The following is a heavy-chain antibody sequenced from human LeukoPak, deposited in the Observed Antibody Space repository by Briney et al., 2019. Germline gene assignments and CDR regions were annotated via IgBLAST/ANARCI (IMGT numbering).Heavy chain of an antibody. CDR2: IDWDDNK. CDR3: ARISSLGYCSGGSCYSGYYFHY. Sequence: SGPTLDNPTQTHKLTCSFSGFSLSTSGMCVSCIRQPQGKAREGLARIDWDDNKYYSTSLKTRLTISKDTSKNQVVLTMTNMDPVETATYYCARISSLGYCSGGSCYSGYYFHYWGQGTQVTVSP. J-gene: IGHJ4*02. D-gene: IGHD2-15*01. CDR1: GFSLSTSGMC. V-gene: IGHV2-70*11.